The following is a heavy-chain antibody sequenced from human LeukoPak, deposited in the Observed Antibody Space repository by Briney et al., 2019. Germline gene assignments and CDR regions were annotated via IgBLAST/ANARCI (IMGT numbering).Heavy chain of an antibody. D-gene: IGHD3-22*01. CDR2: ISWNSGNI. CDR1: GFTLDGYA. CDR3: ARGDYYDSSGYLMGSNYYYYYMDV. J-gene: IGHJ6*03. V-gene: IGHV3-9*01. Sequence: GSSLRLSYAASGFTLDGYAMHWVRLTPGKGLEWVSGISWNSGNIGYADSVKGRFTISRDNAKNSLYLQMNSLRAEDTALYYCARGDYYDSSGYLMGSNYYYYYMDVWGKGTTVTVSS.